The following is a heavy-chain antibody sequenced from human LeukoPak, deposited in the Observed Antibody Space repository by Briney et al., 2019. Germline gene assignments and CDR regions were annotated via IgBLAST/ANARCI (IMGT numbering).Heavy chain of an antibody. D-gene: IGHD5-12*01. J-gene: IGHJ2*01. CDR1: EFPFSSYS. CDR2: ISPSDSFI. V-gene: IGHV3-21*01. Sequence: GGSLRLSCAASEFPFSSYSFNWVRQAPGKGLEWVASISPSDSFIFYADSVKGRFTISRDNAKHSVFLQMNSLRVEDTAVYYCARVASGSDSWYFDLWGRGTLVTVSS. CDR3: ARVASGSDSWYFDL.